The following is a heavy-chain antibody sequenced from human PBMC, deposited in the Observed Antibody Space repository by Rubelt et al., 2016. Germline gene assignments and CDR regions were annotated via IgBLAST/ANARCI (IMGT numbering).Heavy chain of an antibody. CDR1: GFTFDDYT. CDR2: LSWDGGST. J-gene: IGHJ6*02. D-gene: IGHD6-13*01. Sequence: EVQLVESGGVVVQPGGSLRLSCAASGFTFDDYTMHWVRQAPGKGLEWVSLLSWDGGSTYYADSVKGRLTISRDNSTNSLYLQMNSLRTEDTALYYCAKDNSAARTADYYYYGMDVWGQGTTVTVSS. CDR3: AKDNSAARTADYYYYGMDV. V-gene: IGHV3-43*01.